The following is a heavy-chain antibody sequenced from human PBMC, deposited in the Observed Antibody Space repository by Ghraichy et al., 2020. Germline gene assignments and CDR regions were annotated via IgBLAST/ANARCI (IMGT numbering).Heavy chain of an antibody. CDR1: GFTFNNAW. D-gene: IGHD6-19*01. V-gene: IGHV3-15*07. CDR2: IRSKADGGTT. Sequence: GESLNIYCAASGFTFNNAWMHWVRQAPGKGLEWVGRIRSKADGGTTDYAAPVKGRFTISRDDSKNTVYLQMNSLKTEDTAVYYCTRYSSGWYWGQGTKVTVSS. CDR3: TRYSSGWY. J-gene: IGHJ3*01.